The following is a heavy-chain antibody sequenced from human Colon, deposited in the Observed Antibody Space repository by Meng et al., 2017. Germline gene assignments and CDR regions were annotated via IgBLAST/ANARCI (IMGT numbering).Heavy chain of an antibody. V-gene: IGHV4-34*01. D-gene: IGHD6-19*01. CDR2: IGHSGFT. J-gene: IGHJ5*02. Sequence: QVQLQQWGSGLLKPSETLSLTCAVYGGPFSAYYWSWIRQPPGKGLEWIGSIGHSGFTYYTPSLKSRVTVSIDTSRNQFSLWLTSVTAADTAVYYCVRSSAWVRTGFDPWGQGTLVTVSS. CDR1: GGPFSAYY. CDR3: VRSSAWVRTGFDP.